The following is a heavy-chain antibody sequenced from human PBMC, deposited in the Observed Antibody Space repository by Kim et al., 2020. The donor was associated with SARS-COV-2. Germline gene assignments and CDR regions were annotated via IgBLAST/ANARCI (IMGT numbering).Heavy chain of an antibody. Sequence: SETLSLTCTVSGGSISSGGYYWSLIRQHPGKGLEWIGYIYYSGSSYYNPSLKSRVTMSVDTSKNQFSLKLNSVTAADTAVYFCARRELYYDSSGYYQGYFDYWGQGTLVTVSS. J-gene: IGHJ4*02. CDR2: IYYSGSS. D-gene: IGHD3-22*01. CDR3: ARRELYYDSSGYYQGYFDY. V-gene: IGHV4-31*03. CDR1: GGSISSGGYY.